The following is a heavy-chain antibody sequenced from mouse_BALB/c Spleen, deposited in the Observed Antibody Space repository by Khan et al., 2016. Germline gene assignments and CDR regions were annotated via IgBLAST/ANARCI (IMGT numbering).Heavy chain of an antibody. CDR2: ISYDGTD. CDR3: TRDLGRGMAYYFDY. J-gene: IGHJ2*01. CDR1: GYSITSDYY. Sequence: EVQLQESGPGLVKPSQSLSLTCSVTGYSITSDYYWNWIRQFPGNKLEWMGYISYDGTDNYNPSLKNRITITRDTSTNQFFLNLNAVTTENTATYYCTRDLGRGMAYYFDYWGQGTTLTVSS. V-gene: IGHV3-6*02. D-gene: IGHD4-1*01.